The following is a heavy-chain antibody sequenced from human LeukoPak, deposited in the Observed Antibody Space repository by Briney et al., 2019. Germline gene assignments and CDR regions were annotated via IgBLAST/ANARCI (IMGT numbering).Heavy chain of an antibody. Sequence: SETLSLTCTVSGGSVTSGNYYWNWIRQPAGKGLEWIGRIYTNGGASYNPSLKSRVTISIDASKNQFSLKLSSVTAADTAVYYRAREPPGYWGEGILVTASP. CDR1: GGSVTSGNYY. V-gene: IGHV4-61*02. CDR2: IYTNGGA. CDR3: AREPPGY. J-gene: IGHJ4*02.